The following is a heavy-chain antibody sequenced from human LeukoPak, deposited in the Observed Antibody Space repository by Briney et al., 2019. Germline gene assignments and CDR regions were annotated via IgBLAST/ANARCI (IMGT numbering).Heavy chain of an antibody. J-gene: IGHJ4*02. CDR3: ARDQGCTSTNCYSLFFHY. Sequence: GGSLRLSCAASGFTFSTYWMHWVRRAPGKGLVWVSRISTDGSVTSYADSVKGRFTISRDNAKNTMYLQMNSLRAEDTAVYYCARDQGCTSTNCYSLFFHYWGQGTLVTVSS. CDR2: ISTDGSVT. D-gene: IGHD2-2*01. V-gene: IGHV3-74*01. CDR1: GFTFSTYW.